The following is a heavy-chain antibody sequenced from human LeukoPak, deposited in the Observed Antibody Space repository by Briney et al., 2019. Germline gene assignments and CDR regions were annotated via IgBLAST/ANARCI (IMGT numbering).Heavy chain of an antibody. CDR2: INPNSGGS. V-gene: IGHV1-2*02. CDR3: ARVQVSDDNWGFFDY. J-gene: IGHJ4*02. Sequence: EASVQVSCKASGYTFPANYMHWVRQAPGQGLEWMGWINPNSGGSNCAQKFQGRVTMTRETSISTAYMELSRLSSDDTAVYYCARVQVSDDNWGFFDYWGQGTLVTVSS. D-gene: IGHD1-1*01. CDR1: GYTFPANY.